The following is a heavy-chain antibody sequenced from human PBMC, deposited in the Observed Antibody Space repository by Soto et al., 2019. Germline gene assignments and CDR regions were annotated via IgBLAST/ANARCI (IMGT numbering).Heavy chain of an antibody. CDR3: AKGDNLGPKTGYAFDP. CDR2: TYFRSKWYN. J-gene: IGHJ5*02. V-gene: IGHV6-1*01. Sequence: SQTLSLTCAISGDSVSSNTASWNWIRQSPSRGLELLGRTYFRSKWYNDYAVSVKSRIIINPDTSNNQFSLQLNSVTPEDTAVYFCAKGDNLGPKTGYAFDPWGQGIMVTVSS. CDR1: GDSVSSNTAS. D-gene: IGHD5-12*01.